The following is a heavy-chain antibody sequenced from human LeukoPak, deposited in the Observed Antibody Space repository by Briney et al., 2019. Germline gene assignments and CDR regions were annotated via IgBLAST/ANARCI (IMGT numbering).Heavy chain of an antibody. V-gene: IGHV4-59*02. CDR1: GGSVSSYY. D-gene: IGHD5-12*01. J-gene: IGHJ4*02. CDR3: ARGYDSKSTYFDY. CDR2: IYHSGST. Sequence: SGTLSLTCGVSGGSVSSYYWNWIRQTPGKGLEWIGYIYHSGSTKYNPSLKSRVTMAVDTSKNQFSLRLNSVTAADTALYYCARGYDSKSTYFDYWGQGTLVTVSS.